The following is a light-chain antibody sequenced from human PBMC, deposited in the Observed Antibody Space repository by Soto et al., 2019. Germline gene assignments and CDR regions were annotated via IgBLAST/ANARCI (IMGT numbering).Light chain of an antibody. CDR3: SSYTSNNTHV. J-gene: IGLJ2*01. V-gene: IGLV2-14*03. CDR2: DVS. Sequence: QSALTQPASVSGSPGQSITISCTGTSSDVCDYNYVSWYQQHPGKAPKLMIYDVSNRPSGVSNRFSGSKSGNTASLTISGLQAEDEADYYCSSYTSNNTHVFGGGTKVTVL. CDR1: SSDVCDYNY.